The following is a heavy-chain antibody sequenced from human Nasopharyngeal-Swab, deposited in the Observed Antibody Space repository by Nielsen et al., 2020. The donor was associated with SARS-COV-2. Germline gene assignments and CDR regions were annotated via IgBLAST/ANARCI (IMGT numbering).Heavy chain of an antibody. CDR2: ISSSSTFI. CDR1: GFTLSRYN. J-gene: IGHJ5*02. V-gene: IGHV3-21*06. CDR3: ARDLSKDDNWFGP. Sequence: GESLKISCAASGFTLSRYNMKWIRQAPGKGLEWVSSISSSSTFIYYADSVKGRFTISRDNAKNSLYLQMNSLRAEDTAVYYCARDLSKDDNWFGPWGQGTLVTVSS.